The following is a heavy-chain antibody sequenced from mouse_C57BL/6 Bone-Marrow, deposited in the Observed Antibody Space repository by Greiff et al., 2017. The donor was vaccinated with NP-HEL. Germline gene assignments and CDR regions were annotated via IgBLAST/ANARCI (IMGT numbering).Heavy chain of an antibody. CDR2: ISSGSSTI. Sequence: EVMLVESGGGLVKPGGSLKLSCAASGFTFSDYGMHWVRQAPEKGLEWVAYISSGSSTICYADTVKGRFTISRDNAKNTLFLQMTSLRSEDTAMYYCARWGFDDWGQGTTLTVSS. J-gene: IGHJ2*01. CDR1: GFTFSDYG. V-gene: IGHV5-17*01. CDR3: ARWGFDD.